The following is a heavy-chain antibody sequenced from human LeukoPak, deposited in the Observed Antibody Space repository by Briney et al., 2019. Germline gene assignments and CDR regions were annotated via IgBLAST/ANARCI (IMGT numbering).Heavy chain of an antibody. D-gene: IGHD3-10*01. CDR2: ISAYNGNT. V-gene: IGHV1-18*01. CDR3: ARDFTMVRGFVSRPPFY. Sequence: ASAKVSFKSTGYTFTIYGISWVRQAPGQGLEWMGWISAYNGNTNYAQKLQGRVTMTTDTSTSTAYMELRSLRSDDTAVYYCARDFTMVRGFVSRPPFYWGQGTLVTVSS. J-gene: IGHJ4*02. CDR1: GYTFTIYG.